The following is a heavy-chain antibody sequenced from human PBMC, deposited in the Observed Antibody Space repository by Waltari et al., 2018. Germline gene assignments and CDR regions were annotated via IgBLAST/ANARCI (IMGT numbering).Heavy chain of an antibody. CDR3: AGDRDYDILTGYYSYGMDV. Sequence: VQLVQSGAEVKKPGSSVQVSCKASGGTFSSYAISWVRQAPGHGLEWMGGIIPIFGTANYAQKFQGRVTITADESTSTAYMELSSLRSEDTAVYYCAGDRDYDILTGYYSYGMDVWGQGTTVTVSS. D-gene: IGHD3-9*01. J-gene: IGHJ6*02. CDR1: GGTFSSYA. CDR2: IIPIFGTA. V-gene: IGHV1-69*12.